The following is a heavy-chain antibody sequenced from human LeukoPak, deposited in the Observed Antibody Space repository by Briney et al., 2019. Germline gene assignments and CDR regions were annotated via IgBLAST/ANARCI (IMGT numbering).Heavy chain of an antibody. CDR2: ISPSGSSI. V-gene: IGHV3-11*01. Sequence: GGSLRLSCAVSGLTFSDYYMSWTRQAPGKGPELVSYISPSGSSIFYVDSVKGRFTISRDNAKNSLYLQMNSLRAEDTAVYYCAKDYLVYYFDYWGQGTLVTVSS. CDR1: GLTFSDYY. D-gene: IGHD5/OR15-5a*01. CDR3: AKDYLVYYFDY. J-gene: IGHJ4*02.